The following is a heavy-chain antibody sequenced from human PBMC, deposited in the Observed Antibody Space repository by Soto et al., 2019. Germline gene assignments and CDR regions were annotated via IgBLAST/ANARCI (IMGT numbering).Heavy chain of an antibody. D-gene: IGHD3-9*01. CDR3: TRVSGDYDILTGLYGMDV. CDR2: ISAYNGNT. V-gene: IGHV1-18*01. Sequence: ASVKVSCKASGYTFTSYGISWVRQAPGQGLEWMGWISAYNGNTNYAQKHQGRVTMTTDTSTSTAYMELRSLRSDDTAVYYYTRVSGDYDILTGLYGMDVWGQGTTVTVSS. CDR1: GYTFTSYG. J-gene: IGHJ6*02.